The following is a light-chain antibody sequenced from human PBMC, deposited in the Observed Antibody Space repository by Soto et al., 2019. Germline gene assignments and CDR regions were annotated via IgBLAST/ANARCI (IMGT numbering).Light chain of an antibody. CDR1: SSDDVGYYNY. CDR2: EVS. Sequence: QSALTQPASVSGSPGQSITISCTGSSSDDVGYYNYVSWYQHHPGKAPQLMVYEVSNRPSGVSNRFSGSKSGNTASLTISGLQAEDEADYYCSSYRSSGTWVFGGGTKRTVL. V-gene: IGLV2-14*01. CDR3: SSYRSSGTWV. J-gene: IGLJ3*02.